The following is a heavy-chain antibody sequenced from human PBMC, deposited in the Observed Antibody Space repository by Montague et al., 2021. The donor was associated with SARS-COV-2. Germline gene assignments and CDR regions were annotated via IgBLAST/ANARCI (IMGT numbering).Heavy chain of an antibody. Sequence: SETLSLTCTVSGVYVTSYGNFWDWIRQPPGKGPEWIGDISYSGGIFYTASLRSRVTISVDTSRNQFSLILTSVTAADTAVYYCARHLHREFLDFWGQGAMVTVSS. V-gene: IGHV4-39*01. CDR2: ISYSGGI. CDR1: GVYVTSYGNF. J-gene: IGHJ3*01. CDR3: ARHLHREFLDF.